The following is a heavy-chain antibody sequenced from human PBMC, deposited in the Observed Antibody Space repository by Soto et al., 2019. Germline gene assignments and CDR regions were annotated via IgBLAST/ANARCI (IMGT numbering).Heavy chain of an antibody. CDR2: IDPDGSQK. V-gene: IGHV3-7*03. D-gene: IGHD1-26*01. CDR3: ARDMGPSGAYGY. CDR1: GFTFSTYC. Sequence: EVQLVDSGGDLVQPGGSLRLSCAASGFTFSTYCMSWVRQAPGKGLEWVANIDPDGSQKYYVDSVKGRFTIYRDNAKNSLYLQMNSLRAEDTAVYYCARDMGPSGAYGYWGQGTLVTVSS. J-gene: IGHJ4*02.